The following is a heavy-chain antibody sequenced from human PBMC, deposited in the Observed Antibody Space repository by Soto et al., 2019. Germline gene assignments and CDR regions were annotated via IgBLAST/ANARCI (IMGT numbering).Heavy chain of an antibody. J-gene: IGHJ3*02. CDR1: GYTFTSSG. Sequence: GASVKVSCKASGYTFTSSGISWVRQAPGQGLEWMGIINPSGGSTTYAQKFQGRVTMTRDTSTSTVYMELSSLRSEDTAVYYCTRAPSYGAFDIWGQGTMVTVSS. V-gene: IGHV1-46*03. CDR2: INPSGGST. CDR3: TRAPSYGAFDI. D-gene: IGHD4-17*01.